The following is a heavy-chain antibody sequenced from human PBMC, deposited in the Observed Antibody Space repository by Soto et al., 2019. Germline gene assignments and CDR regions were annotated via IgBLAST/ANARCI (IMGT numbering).Heavy chain of an antibody. D-gene: IGHD2-21*02. CDR2: ISGYDGRT. J-gene: IGHJ6*02. CDR3: AREGDVPYYYYGMDV. V-gene: IGHV1-18*01. CDR1: GYTFTSYG. Sequence: QVHLVQSGAEVKKPGASVKVSCKTSGYTFTSYGISWVRQAPGQGLEWLGWISGYDGRTNLAQKVQERVTMTTDTSTSTVYMEMRSLRSDETAVYYCAREGDVPYYYYGMDVWGQGTTVTVSS.